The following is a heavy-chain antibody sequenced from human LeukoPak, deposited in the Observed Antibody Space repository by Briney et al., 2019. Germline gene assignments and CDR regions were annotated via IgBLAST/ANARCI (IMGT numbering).Heavy chain of an antibody. CDR2: IYYSGST. Sequence: PSETLSLTCTVSGGSISSYYWSWIRQPPGKGLEWIGYIYYSGSTNYNPSLKSRVTISVDTSKNQFSLKLSSVTAADTAVYYCARVFLGSGWYVDWFDPWGQGTLATVSS. D-gene: IGHD6-19*01. V-gene: IGHV4-59*12. CDR3: ARVFLGSGWYVDWFDP. CDR1: GGSISSYY. J-gene: IGHJ5*02.